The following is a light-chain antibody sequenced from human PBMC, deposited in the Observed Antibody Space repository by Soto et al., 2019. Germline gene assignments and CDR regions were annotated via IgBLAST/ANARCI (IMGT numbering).Light chain of an antibody. CDR3: QQYNNWPLT. V-gene: IGKV3-20*01. CDR2: GAS. J-gene: IGKJ4*01. Sequence: EIVLTQPPGTLSLSPGERATLSCRASERLSSVYLAWYQQRPGQPPRLLIYGASNRATGIPDRFSGSGSGTDFTLIINRLEPEDVAIYYCQQYNNWPLTFGGGTKVDSK. CDR1: ERLSSVY.